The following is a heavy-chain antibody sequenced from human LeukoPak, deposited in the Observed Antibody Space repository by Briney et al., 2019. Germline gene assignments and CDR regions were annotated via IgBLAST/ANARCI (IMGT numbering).Heavy chain of an antibody. CDR1: GGTFSSSA. D-gene: IGHD1-14*01. Sequence: SVKVSCKASGGTFSSSAISWVRQAPGQGLEWMGGIIPIFHTANYQQKFQGRVTITEDKSTRPAYMEGRSLRSDGPALYLCATLKSGPPLDTFDIWGQGTLVTVSS. CDR3: ATLKSGPPLDTFDI. V-gene: IGHV1-69*06. CDR2: IIPIFHTA. J-gene: IGHJ3*02.